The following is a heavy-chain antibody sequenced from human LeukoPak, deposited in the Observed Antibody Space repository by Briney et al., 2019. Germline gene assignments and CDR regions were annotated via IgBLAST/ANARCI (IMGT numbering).Heavy chain of an antibody. D-gene: IGHD1-26*01. V-gene: IGHV3-9*03. CDR1: GFTFDDYA. J-gene: IGHJ4*02. CDR2: ISWNSGSI. CDR3: AKASSGSYYDYFDY. Sequence: GGSLRLSCAASGFTFDDYAMHWVREAPGKGLERVSGISWNSGSIGYADSVKGRFTISRDNDKNTLYLQMNSLRAEDMALYYCAKASSGSYYDYFDYWGQGTLVTVSS.